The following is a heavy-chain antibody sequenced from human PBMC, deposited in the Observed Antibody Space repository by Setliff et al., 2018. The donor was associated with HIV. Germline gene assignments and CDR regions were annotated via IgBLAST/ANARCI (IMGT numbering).Heavy chain of an antibody. CDR1: GYTFSTYG. CDR3: AKDGISGGAYPPYYFDY. CDR2: ISAYNGNT. D-gene: IGHD2-15*01. Sequence: ASVKVSCKASGYTFSTYGISWVRQAPGQGLEWMGWISAYNGNTNYAQKLQGRVTMTRDTSTSSVYMELRSLRSEDTAVYYCAKDGISGGAYPPYYFDYWGHGTLVTVSS. V-gene: IGHV1-18*01. J-gene: IGHJ4*01.